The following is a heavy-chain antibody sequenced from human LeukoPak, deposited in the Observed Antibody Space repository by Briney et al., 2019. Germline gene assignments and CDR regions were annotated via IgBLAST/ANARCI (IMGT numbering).Heavy chain of an antibody. CDR2: IKSKSDGGTT. Sequence: TGGSLRLSCAASGFTRSNAWMGWVRQAPGKGVEWVGLIKSKSDGGTTDYAAPVKGRFTISRDDSKNTLYLQMNSLKTEDTAVYYCTTVGYVCGSYRNFDYWGQGTLVTVSS. V-gene: IGHV3-15*01. CDR1: GFTRSNAW. J-gene: IGHJ4*02. D-gene: IGHD3-16*02. CDR3: TTVGYVCGSYRNFDY.